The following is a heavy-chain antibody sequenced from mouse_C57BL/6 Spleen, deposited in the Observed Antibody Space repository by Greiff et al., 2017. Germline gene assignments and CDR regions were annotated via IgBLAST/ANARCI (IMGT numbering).Heavy chain of an antibody. D-gene: IGHD1-1*01. Sequence: VQGVESGAELVRPGASVTLSCKASGYTFTDYEMHWVKQTPVHGLEWIGAIDPETGGTAYNQKFKGKAILTADKSSSTAYMELRSLTSEDSAVYYCTRGREDYYGSSYYFDYWGQGTTLTVSS. J-gene: IGHJ2*01. CDR2: IDPETGGT. CDR3: TRGREDYYGSSYYFDY. CDR1: GYTFTDYE. V-gene: IGHV1-15*01.